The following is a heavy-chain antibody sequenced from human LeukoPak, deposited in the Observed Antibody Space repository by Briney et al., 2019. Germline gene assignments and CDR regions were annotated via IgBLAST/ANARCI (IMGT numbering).Heavy chain of an antibody. CDR3: ARELYSSSWDFPRWFDP. J-gene: IGHJ5*02. D-gene: IGHD6-13*01. Sequence: ASMKVSCKASGYTFTSYGISWVRQAPGQGLEWMGWISAYNGNTNYAQKLQGRVTMTTDTSTSTAYMELRSLRSDDTAVYYCARELYSSSWDFPRWFDPWGQGTLVTVSS. V-gene: IGHV1-18*01. CDR2: ISAYNGNT. CDR1: GYTFTSYG.